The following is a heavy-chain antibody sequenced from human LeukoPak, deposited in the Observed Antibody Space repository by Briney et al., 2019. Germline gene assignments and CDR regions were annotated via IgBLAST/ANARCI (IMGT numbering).Heavy chain of an antibody. CDR1: GYSINDGYY. J-gene: IGHJ2*01. CDR3: VRGEAEFGNRQWYFDL. Sequence: SATLSLTCAVSGYSINDGYYWGWIRQPPGKGLEWIGSVYHSGTTYYNPSLQSRVGISADMSRNQFSLRLNSMTAADTAVYYCVRGEAEFGNRQWYFDLWGRGTLVIVSS. CDR2: VYHSGTT. V-gene: IGHV4-38-2*01. D-gene: IGHD2-21*01.